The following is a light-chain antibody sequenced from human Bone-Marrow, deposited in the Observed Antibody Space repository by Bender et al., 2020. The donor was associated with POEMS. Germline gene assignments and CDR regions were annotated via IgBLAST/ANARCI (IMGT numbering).Light chain of an antibody. Sequence: QSVLTQPPSASGTPGQRVTISCSGSSSNIGGNAVNWWQQLPGTAPKFLIYGNDKRPSAVPDRCSGSKSGTSASLAISGLQSEDEADYFCSAWDGILNGWVFGGGTELTVL. V-gene: IGLV1-44*01. CDR3: SAWDGILNGWV. CDR1: SSNIGGNA. J-gene: IGLJ3*02. CDR2: GND.